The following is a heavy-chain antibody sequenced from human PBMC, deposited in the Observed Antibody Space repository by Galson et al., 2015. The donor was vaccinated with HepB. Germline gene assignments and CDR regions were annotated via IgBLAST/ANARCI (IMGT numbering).Heavy chain of an antibody. CDR3: AKYSSSDPYYYYYMDV. D-gene: IGHD6-6*01. Sequence: SLRLSCAASGFTFTNYAMTWVRQAPGKGLEWVSAISGSGGSTYYADSVKGRFTISRDNSKNTLFLQMNSLRAEDTAVYYCAKYSSSDPYYYYYMDVWGKGTTVTVSS. CDR2: ISGSGGST. V-gene: IGHV3-23*01. J-gene: IGHJ6*03. CDR1: GFTFTNYA.